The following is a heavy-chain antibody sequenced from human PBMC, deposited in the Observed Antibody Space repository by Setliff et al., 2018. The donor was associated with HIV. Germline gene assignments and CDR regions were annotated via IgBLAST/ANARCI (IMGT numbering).Heavy chain of an antibody. Sequence: NPSETLSLTCYVSGDSIRSYYWSWIRQSVGQGLDWIGHININGKTSFNPSLKSRVTMSIDKSKSRFSLQVKSMTAADSAVYYCARERRWLEEYYFYMDVWGNGTTVTVSS. CDR3: ARERRWLEEYYFYMDV. CDR1: GDSIRSYY. V-gene: IGHV4-4*07. D-gene: IGHD3-10*01. CDR2: ININGKT. J-gene: IGHJ6*03.